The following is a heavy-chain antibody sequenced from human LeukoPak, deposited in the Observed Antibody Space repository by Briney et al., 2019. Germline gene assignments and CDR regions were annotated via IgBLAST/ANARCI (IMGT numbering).Heavy chain of an antibody. D-gene: IGHD1-26*01. J-gene: IGHJ4*02. CDR1: GGSISSSSYY. Sequence: SETLSLTCTVSGGSISSSSYYWGWIRQPPGKGLEWIGSIYYSGSTYYNPSLKSRVTISVDTSKNQFSLKLSSVTAADTAVYYCARRKWEALTFDYWGQGTLVTVSP. CDR2: IYYSGST. V-gene: IGHV4-39*01. CDR3: ARRKWEALTFDY.